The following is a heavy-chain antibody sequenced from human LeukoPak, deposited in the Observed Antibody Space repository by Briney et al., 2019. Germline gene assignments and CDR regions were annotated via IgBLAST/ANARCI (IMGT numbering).Heavy chain of an antibody. CDR1: GFTFSDAW. D-gene: IGHD3-10*01. CDR3: AREESNYGSPY. CDR2: INSDGSST. V-gene: IGHV3-74*01. Sequence: SGGSLRLSCAASGFTFSDAWMHWVRQAPGKWLVWVSRINSDGSSTSYADSVKGRFTISRDNAKNTLYLQMNSLRSEDTAVYYCAREESNYGSPYWGQGTLVTVSS. J-gene: IGHJ4*02.